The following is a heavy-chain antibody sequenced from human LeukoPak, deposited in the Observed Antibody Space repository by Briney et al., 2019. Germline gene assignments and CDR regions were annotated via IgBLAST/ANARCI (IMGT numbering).Heavy chain of an antibody. J-gene: IGHJ4*02. CDR3: ARENSGSYREFDY. CDR1: GGSISSYY. D-gene: IGHD1-26*01. V-gene: IGHV4-4*07. CDR2: IYPSGST. Sequence: SETLSLTCTVSGGSISSYYWTWIRQPAGKGLEWIGRIYPSGSTNYNPSLKSRVTMSVDTSKNQLSLKLSSVTAADTAVYYCARENSGSYREFDYWGQGTLVTVSP.